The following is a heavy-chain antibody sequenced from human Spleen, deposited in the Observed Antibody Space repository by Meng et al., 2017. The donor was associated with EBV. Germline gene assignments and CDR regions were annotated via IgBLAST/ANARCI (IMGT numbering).Heavy chain of an antibody. J-gene: IGHJ4*02. Sequence: RQLGVGGGVVQPGGVLRLSCAAYRFTFSNYAMSWVRQAPGKGLEWVSTISGNGGRTYYADSIKGRFTISRDNYRNILDLKMNSLRAEDTAVYYCIAAAATWGQGTLVTVSS. V-gene: IGHV3-23*01. CDR3: IAAAAT. D-gene: IGHD6-13*01. CDR2: ISGNGGRT. CDR1: RFTFSNYA.